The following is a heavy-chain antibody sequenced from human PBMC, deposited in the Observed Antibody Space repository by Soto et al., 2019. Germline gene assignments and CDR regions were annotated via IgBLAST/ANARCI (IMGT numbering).Heavy chain of an antibody. CDR3: AKKLWNRGAPNYYYYYGMDV. Sequence: EVQLLESGGGLVQPGGSLRLSCAASGFTFSSYAMSWVRQAPGKGLEWVSAISGSGGSTYYADSVKGRFTISRDNSKNTLYLQMNSLRAEDTAVYYCAKKLWNRGAPNYYYYYGMDVWGQGTTVTVSS. CDR1: GFTFSSYA. CDR2: ISGSGGST. V-gene: IGHV3-23*01. J-gene: IGHJ6*02. D-gene: IGHD3-3*01.